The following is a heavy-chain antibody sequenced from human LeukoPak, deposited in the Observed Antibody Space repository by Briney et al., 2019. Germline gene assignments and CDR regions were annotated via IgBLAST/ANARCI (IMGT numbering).Heavy chain of an antibody. CDR2: ISWDSSNP. CDR1: GFTFDDYA. D-gene: IGHD5-12*01. Sequence: GGSLRLSCAASGFTFDDYAMHWVRQAPGKGLEWVSGISWDSSNPHYADSVKGRFSISRDNAKNSLYLQMDSLRAEDTALYYCAKEPNKYSGYDYFDFWGQGTLVTVSS. V-gene: IGHV3-9*01. J-gene: IGHJ4*02. CDR3: AKEPNKYSGYDYFDF.